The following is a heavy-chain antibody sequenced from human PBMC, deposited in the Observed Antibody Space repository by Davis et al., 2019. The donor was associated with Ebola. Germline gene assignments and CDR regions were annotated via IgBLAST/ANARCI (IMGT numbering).Heavy chain of an antibody. CDR1: GITFSGYA. J-gene: IGHJ4*02. CDR2: INHSGST. D-gene: IGHD3-10*02. CDR3: ARGRFALFGDQTFDY. V-gene: IGHV4-34*01. Sequence: ESLKISCAASGITFSGYATSWVRQPPGKGLEWIGEINHSGSTNYNPSLKSRVTISVDTSKNQFSLKLSSVTAADTAVYYCARGRFALFGDQTFDYWGQGTLVTVSS.